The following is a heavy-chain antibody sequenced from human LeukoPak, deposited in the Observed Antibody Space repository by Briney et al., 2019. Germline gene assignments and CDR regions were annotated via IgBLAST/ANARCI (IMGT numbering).Heavy chain of an antibody. D-gene: IGHD3-10*01. CDR1: GLTFSTAW. J-gene: IGHJ4*02. CDR2: IKSKTAGGTA. V-gene: IGHV3-15*01. Sequence: GGSLRLSCAASGLTFSTAWMSWVRQAPGKGLEWVGRIKSKTAGGTADYAAPMKGRFTISRDDSKNTLYPQMNSLKTEDTAVYYCTTEPYYPGSGSLDSWGQGTLVAVSS. CDR3: TTEPYYPGSGSLDS.